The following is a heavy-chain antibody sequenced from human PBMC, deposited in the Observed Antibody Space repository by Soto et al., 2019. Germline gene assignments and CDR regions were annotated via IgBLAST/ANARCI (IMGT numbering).Heavy chain of an antibody. CDR1: GGTFSSYA. V-gene: IGHV1-69*06. Sequence: GASVKVSCKASGGTFSSYAISWVRQAPGQGLEWMGGIIPIFGTANYAQKFQGRVTITADKSTSTAYMELSSLRSEDTAVYYCARDPPRGYSYGPNWFDPWGQGTLVT. J-gene: IGHJ5*02. CDR3: ARDPPRGYSYGPNWFDP. CDR2: IIPIFGTA. D-gene: IGHD5-18*01.